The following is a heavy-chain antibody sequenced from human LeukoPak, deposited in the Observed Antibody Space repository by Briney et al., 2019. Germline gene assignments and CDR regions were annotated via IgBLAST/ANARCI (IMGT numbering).Heavy chain of an antibody. J-gene: IGHJ3*02. CDR3: AKASRYSGTSQGDAFDI. CDR1: GFTFSSYA. CDR2: ISGSGGST. D-gene: IGHD2-2*01. V-gene: IGHV3-23*01. Sequence: PGGSLRLSCAASGFTFSSYAMSRVRQAPGKGLEWVSAISGSGGSTYYADSVTGRFTISRDNSKNTLFLRMNSLRAEDTAVYYCAKASRYSGTSQGDAFDIWGQGTIVTVSS.